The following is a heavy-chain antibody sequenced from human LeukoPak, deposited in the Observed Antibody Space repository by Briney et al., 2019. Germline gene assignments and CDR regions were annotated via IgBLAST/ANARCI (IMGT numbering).Heavy chain of an antibody. J-gene: IGHJ4*02. CDR2: IIPIFGTA. V-gene: IGHV1-69*13. D-gene: IGHD6-19*01. Sequence: ASVNVSCKASGGTFSSYAISWVRQAPGQGLEWMGGIIPIFGTANYAQKFQGRVTITADESTSTAYMELSSLRSEDTAVYYCAREVTDLNTSWLVLDAYYFDYWGQGTLVTVSS. CDR3: AREVTDLNTSWLVLDAYYFDY. CDR1: GGTFSSYA.